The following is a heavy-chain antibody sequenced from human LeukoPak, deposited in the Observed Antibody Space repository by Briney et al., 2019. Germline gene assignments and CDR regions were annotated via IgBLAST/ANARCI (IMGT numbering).Heavy chain of an antibody. CDR2: IYYSGST. V-gene: IGHV4-59*01. CDR3: ARVNYDSSGYFFDY. Sequence: SETLSLTCTVSGCSISSYYWSWIRQPPGKGLEWIGYIYYSGSTNYNPSLKSRVTISVDTSKNQFSLKLSSVTTADTAVYYCARVNYDSSGYFFDYWGQGTLVTVSS. CDR1: GCSISSYY. D-gene: IGHD3-22*01. J-gene: IGHJ4*02.